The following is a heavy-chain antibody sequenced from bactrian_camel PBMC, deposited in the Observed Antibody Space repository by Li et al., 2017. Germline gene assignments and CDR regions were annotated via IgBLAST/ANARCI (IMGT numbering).Heavy chain of an antibody. CDR2: PTTDGTT. J-gene: IGHJ4*01. Sequence: VQLVESGGGSVQAGGSLKLSCAASGYVFNRCTMGWVRQSPGKERQVISLPTTDGTTSYADYVQGRFTISRDDAKKSIWLEMNKLKTEDTAVYYCWAEDGCDDYYDGTFLDEHWGQGTQVTVS. CDR1: GYVFNRCT. D-gene: IGHD1*01. CDR3: WAEDGCDDYYDGTFLDEH. V-gene: IGHV3S53*01.